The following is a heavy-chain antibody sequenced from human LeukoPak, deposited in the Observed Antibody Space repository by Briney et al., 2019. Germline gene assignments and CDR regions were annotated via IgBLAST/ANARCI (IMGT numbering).Heavy chain of an antibody. V-gene: IGHV4-61*02. CDR1: GGSISSGSYY. D-gene: IGHD6-13*01. CDR2: IYASGST. Sequence: SQTLSLTCTVSGGSISSGSYYWSWIRQPAGKGLEWIGRIYASGSTNYNPSLKSRATISVDSSNNHFSLKISPVTAAGTGVYYCARHSSSWYGTHFDYWGKGTLVTVSS. J-gene: IGHJ4*02. CDR3: ARHSSSWYGTHFDY.